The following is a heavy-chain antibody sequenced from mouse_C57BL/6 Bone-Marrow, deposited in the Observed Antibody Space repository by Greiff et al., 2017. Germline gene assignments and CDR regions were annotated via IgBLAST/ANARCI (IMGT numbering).Heavy chain of an antibody. CDR2: ISSGSSTI. CDR3: ARLGLLRFAY. V-gene: IGHV5-17*01. D-gene: IGHD2-3*01. Sequence: EVKLMESGGGLVKPGGSLKLSCAASGFTFSDYGMHWVRQAPEKGLEWVAYISSGSSTIYYADTVKGRFTISRDNAKNTLFLQMTSLRSEDTAMDYCARLGLLRFAYWGQGTLVTVSA. J-gene: IGHJ3*01. CDR1: GFTFSDYG.